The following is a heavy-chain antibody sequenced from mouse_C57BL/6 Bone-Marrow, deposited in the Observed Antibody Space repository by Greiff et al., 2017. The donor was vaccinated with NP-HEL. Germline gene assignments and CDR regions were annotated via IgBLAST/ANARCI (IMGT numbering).Heavy chain of an antibody. CDR1: GYTFTSYW. V-gene: IGHV1-72*01. D-gene: IGHD2-14*01. J-gene: IGHJ4*01. CDR2: IDPNSGGT. Sequence: QVQMQQPGAELVKPGASVKLSCKASGYTFTSYWMHWVKQRPGRGLEWIGRIDPNSGGTKYNEKFKSKATLTVDKPSSTAYMQLSSLTSEDSAVYYCARRYYDAMDYWGQGTSVTVSS. CDR3: ARRYYDAMDY.